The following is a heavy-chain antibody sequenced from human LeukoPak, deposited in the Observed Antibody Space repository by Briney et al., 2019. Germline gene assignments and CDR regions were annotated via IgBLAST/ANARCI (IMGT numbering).Heavy chain of an antibody. Sequence: PSETLSLTCTVSGGSISSYYWSWIRQPPGKGLEWIGYIYYSGSTNYNPSLKSRVTISVDTSKNQLSLKLSSVTAADTAVYYCARVGSSSSWLGSSHWYLDLWGRGTLVTVSS. V-gene: IGHV4-59*01. D-gene: IGHD6-6*01. CDR1: GGSISSYY. CDR3: ARVGSSSSWLGSSHWYLDL. J-gene: IGHJ2*01. CDR2: IYYSGST.